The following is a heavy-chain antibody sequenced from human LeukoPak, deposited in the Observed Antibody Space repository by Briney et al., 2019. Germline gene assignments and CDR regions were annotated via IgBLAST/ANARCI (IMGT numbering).Heavy chain of an antibody. CDR1: GFNVSSNY. CDR2: IYSGGST. D-gene: IGHD6-19*01. CDR3: ARDSQTDSSGYPDGFDI. Sequence: PGGSLRLSCAASGFNVSSNYMSWVRQAPGKGLEWVSVIYSGGSTYYADSVKGRFTISRDNSKNTLYLQMNSLRAEDTAVYYCARDSQTDSSGYPDGFDIWGQGTMVTVSS. V-gene: IGHV3-66*01. J-gene: IGHJ3*02.